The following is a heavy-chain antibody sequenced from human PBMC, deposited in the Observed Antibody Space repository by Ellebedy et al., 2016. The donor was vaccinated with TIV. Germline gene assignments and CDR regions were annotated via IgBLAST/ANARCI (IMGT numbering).Heavy chain of an antibody. D-gene: IGHD1-1*01. CDR1: GFTFSSYW. Sequence: GESLKISCAASGFTFSSYWMHWVRQAPGKGLEWVSAISGSGGSTYYADSVKGRFTISRDNSKNTLYLQMNSLRAEDTAVYYCAKVLWNDYYYGMDVWGQGTTVTVSS. CDR3: AKVLWNDYYYGMDV. CDR2: ISGSGGST. J-gene: IGHJ6*02. V-gene: IGHV3-23*01.